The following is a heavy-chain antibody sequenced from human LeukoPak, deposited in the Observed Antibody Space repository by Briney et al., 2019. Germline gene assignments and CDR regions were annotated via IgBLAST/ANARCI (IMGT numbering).Heavy chain of an antibody. CDR1: GFTFSPYV. V-gene: IGHV3-64D*06. J-gene: IGHJ4*02. CDR3: VRGTGY. Sequence: GGSLRLSCSVSGFTFSPYVMHWVRQAPGKGLEYVSAISSNGDNTYYADSVKGRFTISRDNSKNTLYLQMSSLRADDTAVYYCVRGTGYWGQGTLFTVSS. CDR2: ISSNGDNT.